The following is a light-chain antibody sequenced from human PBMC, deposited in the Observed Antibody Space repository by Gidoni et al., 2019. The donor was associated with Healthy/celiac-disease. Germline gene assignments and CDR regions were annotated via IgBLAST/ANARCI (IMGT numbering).Light chain of an antibody. Sequence: QSALTQPASVSVSPGQSITISFTGTSSDVVSYNLVSWYQQHPGKAPKLMIYEVSKRPSGVSNRFSGSKSGNTASLTISGLQAEDEADYYCCSYAGSSTPKVFGGGTKLTVL. V-gene: IGLV2-23*02. CDR3: CSYAGSSTPKV. CDR2: EVS. J-gene: IGLJ3*02. CDR1: SSDVVSYNL.